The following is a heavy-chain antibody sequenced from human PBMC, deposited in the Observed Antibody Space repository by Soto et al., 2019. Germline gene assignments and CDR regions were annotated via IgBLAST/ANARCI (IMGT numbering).Heavy chain of an antibody. Sequence: QPGGSLRLSCAASGFTFSSYCMHWVRQAPGKGLEWVAIIWYDGSNQYYADSVKGRFTISRDNSKNTLFLQMNSLRAEDTAVYYCARGSGGRPYYFDYWGQGTLVTVSS. J-gene: IGHJ4*02. CDR3: ARGSGGRPYYFDY. D-gene: IGHD2-15*01. V-gene: IGHV3-33*01. CDR1: GFTFSSYC. CDR2: IWYDGSNQ.